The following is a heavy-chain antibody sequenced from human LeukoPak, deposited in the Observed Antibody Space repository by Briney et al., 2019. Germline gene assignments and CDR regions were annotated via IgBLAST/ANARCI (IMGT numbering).Heavy chain of an antibody. Sequence: ASVKVSCKLSGNTLTEFSMHWVRQAPGKGLEWMGGFDPEDGKTIYAQKFQGRVTMTEDTSTDTAYMELSSLRSEDTAVYYCATAGDAIDSVMIWDFWGQGTLVSVSA. J-gene: IGHJ4*02. CDR2: FDPEDGKT. CDR1: GNTLTEFS. V-gene: IGHV1-24*01. D-gene: IGHD3/OR15-3a*01. CDR3: ATAGDAIDSVMIWDF.